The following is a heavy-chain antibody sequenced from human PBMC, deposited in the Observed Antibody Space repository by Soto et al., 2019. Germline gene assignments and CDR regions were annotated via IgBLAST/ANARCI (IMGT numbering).Heavy chain of an antibody. J-gene: IGHJ6*03. Sequence: ASVKVSCKVSGYTLTELSMHWVRQAPGKGLEWMGGFDPEDGETIYAQKFQGRVTMTEDTSTDTAYMELSSLRSEDTAVYYCATTYCSSTSCSHSNYYYYMDVWGKGTTVTVSS. CDR3: ATTYCSSTSCSHSNYYYYMDV. V-gene: IGHV1-24*01. D-gene: IGHD2-2*01. CDR1: GYTLTELS. CDR2: FDPEDGET.